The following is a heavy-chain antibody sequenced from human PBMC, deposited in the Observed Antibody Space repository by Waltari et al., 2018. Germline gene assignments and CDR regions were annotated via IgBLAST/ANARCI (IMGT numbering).Heavy chain of an antibody. CDR3: AKDQGGSLYYYDMDV. V-gene: IGHV3-30*18. CDR2: ISYDGSNK. Sequence: QVQLVESGGGVVQPGRSLRLSCAASGFTFSSYGMHWVRQAPGKGLEWVAVISYDGSNKYYADTVKGRFTISRDNSKNTLYLQMNSLRAEDTAVYYCAKDQGGSLYYYDMDVWGQGTTVTVSS. D-gene: IGHD1-26*01. J-gene: IGHJ6*02. CDR1: GFTFSSYG.